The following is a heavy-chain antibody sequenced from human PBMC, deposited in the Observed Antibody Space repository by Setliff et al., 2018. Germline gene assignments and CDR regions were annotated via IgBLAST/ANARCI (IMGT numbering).Heavy chain of an antibody. CDR1: GGTFSDYH. V-gene: IGHV4-34*01. CDR3: ARKVEQWLTPHFDY. D-gene: IGHD6-19*01. CDR2: INHRGST. J-gene: IGHJ4*02. Sequence: KASETLSLTCATYGGTFSDYHWTWIRQSPEKGLEWIGEINHRGSTNYNPSLKSRVTISIDTSKNQFSLSLTSVTAADTAVYYCARKVEQWLTPHFDYWGQGALVTVSS.